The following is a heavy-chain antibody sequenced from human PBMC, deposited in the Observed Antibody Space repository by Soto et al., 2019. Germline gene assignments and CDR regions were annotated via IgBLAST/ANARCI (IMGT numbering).Heavy chain of an antibody. J-gene: IGHJ6*02. CDR1: GFTFDDYT. CDR3: AKDKPPRPAERLYSYGMDV. D-gene: IGHD2-2*01. CDR2: ISWDGGSK. Sequence: GGSLRLSCAASGFTFDDYTMHWVRQAPGKGLEWVSLISWDGGSKYYADSVKGRFTISRDNSKNSLYLQMNSLRTEDTALYYCAKDKPPRPAERLYSYGMDVWGQGTTVTVSS. V-gene: IGHV3-43*01.